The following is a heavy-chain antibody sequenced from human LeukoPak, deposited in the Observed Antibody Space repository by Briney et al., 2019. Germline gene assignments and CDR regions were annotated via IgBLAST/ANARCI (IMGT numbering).Heavy chain of an antibody. CDR1: GYTFTGYY. CDR2: INPNSGGT. CDR3: ARDPGGWYYDILTGYSGSPDY. Sequence: ASVKVSCKASGYTFTGYYMHWVRQASGQGLEWMGWINPNSGGTNYAQKFQGRVTMTRDTSISTAYMELSRLRSDDTAVYYCARDPGGWYYDILTGYSGSPDYWGQGTLVTVSS. J-gene: IGHJ4*02. V-gene: IGHV1-2*02. D-gene: IGHD3-9*01.